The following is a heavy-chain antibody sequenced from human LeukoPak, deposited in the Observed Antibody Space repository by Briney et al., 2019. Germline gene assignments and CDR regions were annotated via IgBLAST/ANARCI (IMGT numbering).Heavy chain of an antibody. V-gene: IGHV4-59*01. CDR1: GGSISSYY. Sequence: PSETLSLTCTVSGGSISSYYWSWIRQPPGKGLEWIGYIYYSGGTNYNPSLKSRVTISVDTSKNQFSLKQSSVTAADTAVYYCARGLSGYDYLFDYWGQGTLVTVSS. CDR2: IYYSGGT. J-gene: IGHJ4*02. D-gene: IGHD5-12*01. CDR3: ARGLSGYDYLFDY.